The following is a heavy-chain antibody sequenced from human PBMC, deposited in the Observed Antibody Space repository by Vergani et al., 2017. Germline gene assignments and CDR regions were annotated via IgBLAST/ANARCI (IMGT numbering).Heavy chain of an antibody. Sequence: QVQLQESGPGLVKPSETLSLTCTVSGGSISSYYWSWIRQPPGTGLEWIGYIYYSGSTNYNPSLKSRVTISVDTSKNQFSLKLSSVTAADTAVYYCARGRPYVDIVATITLGIFFDYWGQGTLVTVSS. CDR1: GGSISSYY. CDR2: IYYSGST. D-gene: IGHD5-12*01. CDR3: ARGRPYVDIVATITLGIFFDY. J-gene: IGHJ4*02. V-gene: IGHV4-59*01.